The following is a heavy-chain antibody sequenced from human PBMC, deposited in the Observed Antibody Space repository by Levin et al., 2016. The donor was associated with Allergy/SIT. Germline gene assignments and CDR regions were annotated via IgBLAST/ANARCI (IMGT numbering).Heavy chain of an antibody. CDR2: IYHSGST. J-gene: IGHJ4*02. D-gene: IGHD6-19*01. V-gene: IGHV4-39*07. CDR1: GGSISSGGYY. CDR3: GSLRGSSGWYWMDY. Sequence: SETLSLTCTVSGGSISSGGYYWSWVRQPPGKGLEWIGEIYHSGSTNYNPSLKSRVTISVDKSKNQFSLKLSSVTAADTAVYYCGSLRGSSGWYWMDYWGQGTLVTVSS.